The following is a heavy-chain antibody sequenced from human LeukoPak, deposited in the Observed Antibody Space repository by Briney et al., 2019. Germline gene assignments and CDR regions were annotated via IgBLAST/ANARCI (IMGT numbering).Heavy chain of an antibody. CDR1: GGSFSGYY. Sequence: PSETLSLTCAVYGGSFSGYYWSWICQPPGKGLEWIGEINHSGSTNYNPSLKSRVTISVDTSKNQFSLKLSSVTAADTAVYYCARGKGSWSRYYYYMDVWGKGTTVTVSS. CDR3: ARGKGSWSRYYYYMDV. J-gene: IGHJ6*03. D-gene: IGHD6-13*01. V-gene: IGHV4-34*01. CDR2: INHSGST.